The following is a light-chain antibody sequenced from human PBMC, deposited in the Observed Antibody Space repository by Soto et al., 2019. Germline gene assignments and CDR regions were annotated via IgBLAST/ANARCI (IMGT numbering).Light chain of an antibody. CDR2: GAS. J-gene: IGKJ3*01. Sequence: IQLTQSPSSLSASVGDRVTISCRASQGIANFLAWYQQKPGKAPKLLIYGASNLQSGVPSRFSGSGSGTDFTLTISSLQPEDFATCYCQQLNSFPIPFGPGTKVDIK. CDR1: QGIANF. CDR3: QQLNSFPIP. V-gene: IGKV1-9*01.